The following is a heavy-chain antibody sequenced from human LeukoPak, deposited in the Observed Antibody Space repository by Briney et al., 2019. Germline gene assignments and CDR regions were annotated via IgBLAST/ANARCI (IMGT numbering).Heavy chain of an antibody. Sequence: ASVKVSCKASGYTFANYYMHWVRQAPGQGLEWMGIIDPSGGSTSYAQKFQGRVTMTRDTSTSTVYMELSSLRFEDTAVYYCARNREGPGLGNFDYWGQGTPVTVSS. D-gene: IGHD3-16*01. CDR1: GYTFANYY. CDR3: ARNREGPGLGNFDY. J-gene: IGHJ4*02. CDR2: IDPSGGST. V-gene: IGHV1-46*01.